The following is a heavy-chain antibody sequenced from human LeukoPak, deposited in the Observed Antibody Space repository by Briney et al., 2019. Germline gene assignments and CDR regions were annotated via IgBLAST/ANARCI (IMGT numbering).Heavy chain of an antibody. J-gene: IGHJ6*02. CDR1: GFTFSSYA. D-gene: IGHD3-3*01. CDR2: ISGSGGST. CDR3: AKGEQDYDFWSGYYHNYYYYYGMDV. V-gene: IGHV3-23*01. Sequence: PGGSLRLSCAASGFTFSSYAMSWVRQAPGKGLEWVSAISGSGGSTYYADSVKGRFTISRDNSKNTLYLQMNSLRAEDTAVYCCAKGEQDYDFWSGYYHNYYYYYGMDVWGQGTTVTVSS.